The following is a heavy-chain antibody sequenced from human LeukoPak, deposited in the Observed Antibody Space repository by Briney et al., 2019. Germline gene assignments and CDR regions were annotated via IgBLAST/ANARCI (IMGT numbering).Heavy chain of an antibody. Sequence: GGSLRLSCAASGFTFSRNGMTWVRQAPGKGLEWVSAISGSGGSTYYADSVKGRFTISRDNSKNTLYLQMNSLRAEDTAVYYCAIDRTDLPYWGQGTLVTVSS. J-gene: IGHJ4*02. CDR3: AIDRTDLPY. V-gene: IGHV3-23*01. CDR2: ISGSGGST. CDR1: GFTFSRNG.